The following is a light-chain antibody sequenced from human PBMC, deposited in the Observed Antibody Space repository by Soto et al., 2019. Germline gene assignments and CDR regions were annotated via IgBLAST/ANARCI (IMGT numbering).Light chain of an antibody. CDR2: AAS. Sequence: DIQMTQSPSSLSASVGDRVTITCRASQNINSYLNWLQQKPGKAPKLLIYAASSLQSGVPSRFSGSGSGTDFTLKISSLQPEDFATYYCQQSYSTPLTFGGGTKVDIK. V-gene: IGKV1-39*01. CDR3: QQSYSTPLT. J-gene: IGKJ4*01. CDR1: QNINSY.